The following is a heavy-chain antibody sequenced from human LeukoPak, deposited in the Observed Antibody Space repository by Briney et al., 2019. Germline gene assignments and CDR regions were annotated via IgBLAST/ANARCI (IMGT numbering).Heavy chain of an antibody. CDR1: GFTFSNVW. D-gene: IGHD1-1*01. V-gene: IGHV3-15*01. CDR2: IKTKTDRGTT. Sequence: GGSLRLSCEASGFTFSNVWMNWVRQAPGKGLEWIGRIKTKTDRGTTEYDAPVKGRFTISRDDSKNTVYLQMNSLKTEDTALYYCVTRVKSTGDYWGQGTLVTVSS. CDR3: VTRVKSTGDY. J-gene: IGHJ4*02.